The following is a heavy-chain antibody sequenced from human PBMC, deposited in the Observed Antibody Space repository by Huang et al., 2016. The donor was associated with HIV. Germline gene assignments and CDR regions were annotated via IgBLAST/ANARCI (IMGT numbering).Heavy chain of an antibody. V-gene: IGHV4-59*01. D-gene: IGHD6-6*01. CDR3: GSASIAARRWVDP. CDR1: GGSMSSYY. CDR2: IYYSGST. Sequence: QVQLQQSGPGLVKPSETLSLTCTVSGGSMSSYYWSCIRQPPGKGLEWIGYIYYSGSTKVMRSRKSRVTLSVDTTKNRFALRQRAVSAAGTGVYYCGSASIAARRWVDPWGHGRLVTVSS. J-gene: IGHJ5*02.